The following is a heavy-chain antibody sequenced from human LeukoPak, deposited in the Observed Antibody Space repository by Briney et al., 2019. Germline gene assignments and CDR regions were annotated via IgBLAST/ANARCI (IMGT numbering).Heavy chain of an antibody. CDR3: ARDNRATFDC. CDR1: GFTFSSYA. V-gene: IGHV3-30-3*01. CDR2: ISYDGSNK. J-gene: IGHJ4*02. Sequence: GGSLRLSCAASGFTFSSYAMHWVRQAPGKGLEWVAVISYDGSNKYYADSVKGRFTISRDNSKNTLYLQMNSLRAEDTAVYYCARDNRATFDCWGQGTLVTVSS.